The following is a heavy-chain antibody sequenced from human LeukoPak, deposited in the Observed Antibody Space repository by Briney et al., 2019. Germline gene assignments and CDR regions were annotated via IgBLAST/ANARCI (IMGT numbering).Heavy chain of an antibody. J-gene: IGHJ4*02. V-gene: IGHV1-2*02. D-gene: IGHD7-27*01. CDR1: GYTFTGYY. Sequence: ASVKVSCKASGYTFTGYYIHWVRQAPGQGLEWMGWINPNSGGTNYAQKFQGRVTMTRDTSTAYMELSRLRSDDTAVYYCARETGDPENKYFDYWGQGILVTVSS. CDR2: INPNSGGT. CDR3: ARETGDPENKYFDY.